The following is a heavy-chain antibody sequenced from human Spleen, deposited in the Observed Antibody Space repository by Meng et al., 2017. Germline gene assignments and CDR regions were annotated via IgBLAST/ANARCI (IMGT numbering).Heavy chain of an antibody. D-gene: IGHD1-14*01. CDR2: TRYSGTT. J-gene: IGHJ5*02. CDR1: GGSIISGDSY. CDR3: ARATYNHPSGPWPWFDP. V-gene: IGHV4-30-4*01. Sequence: QVQLQESGPGLVEPSQTLSLTCTVPGGSIISGDSYWSWIRQPSGKGLEWIGYTRYSGTTDYNPSLESRVTISLDTSKNQFSLRLRSVTAADTAVYFCARATYNHPSGPWPWFDPWGQGTLVTVSS.